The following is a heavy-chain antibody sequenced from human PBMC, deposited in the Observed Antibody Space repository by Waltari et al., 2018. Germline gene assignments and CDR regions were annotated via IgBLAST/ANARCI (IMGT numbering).Heavy chain of an antibody. CDR2: IWYDGSNK. J-gene: IGHJ4*02. CDR1: GFTFSSCG. V-gene: IGHV3-33*01. CDR3: ARDSRENPTDY. Sequence: QVQLVESGGGVVQPGRSLRLSCAASGFTFSSCGRHWARQAPGKGLEWVAVIWYDGSNKYYADSVKGRFTISRDNSKNTLYLQMNSLRAEDTAVYYCARDSRENPTDYWGQGTLVTVSS.